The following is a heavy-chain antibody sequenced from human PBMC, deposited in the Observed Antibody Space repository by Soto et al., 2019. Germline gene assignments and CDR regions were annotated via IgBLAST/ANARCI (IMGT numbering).Heavy chain of an antibody. V-gene: IGHV3-30*18. D-gene: IGHD6-13*01. CDR3: AKDLLPGGNSSWYADY. J-gene: IGHJ4*02. CDR2: ISYDGSNK. Sequence: PGGSLRLSCAASGFTFSSYGMHWVRQAPGKGLEWVAVISYDGSNKYYAGSVKGRFTISRDNSKNTLYLQMNSLRAEDTAVYYCAKDLLPGGNSSWYADYWGQGTLVTVSS. CDR1: GFTFSSYG.